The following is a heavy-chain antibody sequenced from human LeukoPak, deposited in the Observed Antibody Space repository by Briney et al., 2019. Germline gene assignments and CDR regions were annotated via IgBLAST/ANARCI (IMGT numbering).Heavy chain of an antibody. J-gene: IGHJ6*03. D-gene: IGHD2-2*02. V-gene: IGHV1-69*13. CDR2: IIPIFGTA. Sequence: SVKVSCKASGGTFSSYAISWVRQAPGQGLEWMGGIIPIFGTANYAQKFQGRVTITADESTSTAYMELSSLRSEDTAVYYCAIRPLDCSSTSCYTEAYYYMAVWGKGTTVTVSS. CDR3: AIRPLDCSSTSCYTEAYYYMAV. CDR1: GGTFSSYA.